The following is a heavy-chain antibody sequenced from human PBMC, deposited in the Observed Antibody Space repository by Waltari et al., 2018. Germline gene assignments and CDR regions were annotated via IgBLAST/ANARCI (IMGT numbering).Heavy chain of an antibody. CDR2: IYHSGRT. CDR1: GDSISTSIYY. D-gene: IGHD5-12*01. V-gene: IGHV4-39*07. J-gene: IGHJ4*02. CDR3: ATPKSGYQSLDY. Sequence: QLQLQESGPGLVKPSETLSLTCIVSGDSISTSIYYWGWIRQPPGKGLEWIWSIYHSGRTYYNPSLKSRVTISGDTSKNPFSLKLSSVTAADTAVYYCATPKSGYQSLDYWGQGALVTVPS.